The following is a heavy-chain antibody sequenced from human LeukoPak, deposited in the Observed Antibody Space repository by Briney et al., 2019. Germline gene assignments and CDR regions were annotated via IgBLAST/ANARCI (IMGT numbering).Heavy chain of an antibody. V-gene: IGHV3-53*01. CDR1: GFTVSSNY. Sequence: GGSLRLSCAASGFTVSSNYMSWVRQAPGKGLEWVSVIYSGGSTYYADSVKGRFTISRDNSKNTLYLQMNSLRAEDTAVYYCAKGGPDYYDSRGFYSPFDYWGQGTLVTVSS. J-gene: IGHJ4*02. CDR3: AKGGPDYYDSRGFYSPFDY. CDR2: IYSGGST. D-gene: IGHD3-22*01.